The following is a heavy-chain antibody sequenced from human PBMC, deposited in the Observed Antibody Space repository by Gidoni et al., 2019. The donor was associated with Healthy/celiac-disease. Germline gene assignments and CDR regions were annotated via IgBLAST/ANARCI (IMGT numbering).Heavy chain of an antibody. J-gene: IGHJ4*02. V-gene: IGHV3-21*01. CDR2: ISSSSSYI. Sequence: EVQLVESGGGLVKPGGSLRLSCAASGFTFSSYSMNWVRQAPGKGLEWVSSISSSSSYIYYADSVKGRFTISRDNAKNSLYLQMNSLRAEDTAVYYCARDRGRRVVPAATDYWGQGTLVTVSS. CDR3: ARDRGRRVVPAATDY. D-gene: IGHD2-2*01. CDR1: GFTFSSYS.